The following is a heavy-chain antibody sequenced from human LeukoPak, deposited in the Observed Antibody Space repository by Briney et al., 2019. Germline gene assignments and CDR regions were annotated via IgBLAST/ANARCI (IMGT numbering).Heavy chain of an antibody. CDR3: AKHSGSYFIYYVDS. D-gene: IGHD1-26*01. CDR2: LSGNGGTT. CDR1: GFNFHSYA. Sequence: GGSLRLPCAASGFNFHSYALTWVRQAPGKGLEWVAALSGNGGTTHFADSVKGRLTISRDNSKNTLYLHMSSLRAEDTALYYCAKHSGSYFIYYVDSWGQGTLVTVSS. J-gene: IGHJ4*02. V-gene: IGHV3-23*01.